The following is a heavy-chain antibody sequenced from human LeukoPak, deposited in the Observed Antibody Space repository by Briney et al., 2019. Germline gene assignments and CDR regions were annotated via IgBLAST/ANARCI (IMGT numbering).Heavy chain of an antibody. V-gene: IGHV5-51*01. CDR2: IYPGDSDT. CDR1: GYSFTSYW. J-gene: IGHJ3*02. Sequence: GESLKISCKGSGYSFTSYWIGWVRQMPGKGLEWMGIIYPGDSDTRYSPSFQGQVTISADKSISTAYLQWSSLKASDTAMYYCARHKGMATMLDAFDIWGQGTMVTVSS. D-gene: IGHD5-24*01. CDR3: ARHKGMATMLDAFDI.